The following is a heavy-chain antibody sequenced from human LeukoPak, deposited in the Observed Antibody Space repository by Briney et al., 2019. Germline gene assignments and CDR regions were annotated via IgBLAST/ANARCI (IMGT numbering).Heavy chain of an antibody. D-gene: IGHD5-18*01. CDR2: FYYGGRS. Sequence: SATLSLTCTVSGGSISTTGYFWGWLRQPPGKGLEWIGRFYYGGRSYSNPPLRSRVTISVDTPRNQFSLKMRSVTAADTAVYFCAHGDPLRDGYTHGYIAWGQGTLVAVSS. CDR3: AHGDPLRDGYTHGYIA. J-gene: IGHJ4*02. V-gene: IGHV4-39*01. CDR1: GGSISTTGYF.